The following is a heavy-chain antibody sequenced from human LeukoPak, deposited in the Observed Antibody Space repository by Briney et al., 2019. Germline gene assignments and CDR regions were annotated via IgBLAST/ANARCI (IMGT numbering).Heavy chain of an antibody. CDR1: GGSISSSSYY. Sequence: SETLSLTCTVSGGSISSSSYYWGWIRQPPGKGLEWIGSIYYSGSTNYNPSLKSRVTISVDTSKNQFSLKLSSVTAADTAVYYCARGANQIAAAVVDYWGQGTLVTVSS. J-gene: IGHJ4*02. V-gene: IGHV4-39*07. D-gene: IGHD6-13*01. CDR3: ARGANQIAAAVVDY. CDR2: IYYSGST.